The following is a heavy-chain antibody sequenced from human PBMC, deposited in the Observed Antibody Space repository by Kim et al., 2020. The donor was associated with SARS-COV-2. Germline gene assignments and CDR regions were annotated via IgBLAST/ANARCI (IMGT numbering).Heavy chain of an antibody. CDR3: ARDIGPWVAGYFSDAFDI. CDR1: GFTFSSYW. D-gene: IGHD6-19*01. Sequence: GGSLRLSCAASGFTFSSYWMSWVRQAPGKGLEWVANIKQDGSEKYYVDSVKGRFTISRDNAKNSLYLQMNSLRAEDTAVYYCARDIGPWVAGYFSDAFDIWGQGTMVTVSS. J-gene: IGHJ3*02. V-gene: IGHV3-7*03. CDR2: IKQDGSEK.